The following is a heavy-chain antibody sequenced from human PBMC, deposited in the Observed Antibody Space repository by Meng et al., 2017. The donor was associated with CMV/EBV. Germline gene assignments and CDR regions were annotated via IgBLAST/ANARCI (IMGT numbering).Heavy chain of an antibody. V-gene: IGHV4-61*01. CDR3: ARGYCSGGSCYRGYYYGMDV. D-gene: IGHD2-15*01. J-gene: IGHJ6*02. Sequence: ESLKISCIVSGCSVSSGSYYWSWIRQPPGKGLEWIGYIYYSGSTNYNPSLKSRVTISVDTSKNQFSLKLSSVTAADTAVYYCARGYCSGGSCYRGYYYGMDVWGQGTTVTVSS. CDR1: GCSVSSGSYY. CDR2: IYYSGST.